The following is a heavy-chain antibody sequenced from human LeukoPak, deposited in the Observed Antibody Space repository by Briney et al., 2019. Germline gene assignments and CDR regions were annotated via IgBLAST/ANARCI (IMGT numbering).Heavy chain of an antibody. D-gene: IGHD6-19*01. J-gene: IGHJ6*02. CDR2: AYFTGET. Sequence: NPCETLSLTCSVSGGFITTDASYWAWIRQPAGKGLEWIASAYFTGETYYNPSLKSRGTISVDTSRNQFSLRLNSVTAADTAVYYCARLFSNGGDYHNGMNVWGQGTTVIVSS. V-gene: IGHV4-39*01. CDR1: GGFITTDASY. CDR3: ARLFSNGGDYHNGMNV.